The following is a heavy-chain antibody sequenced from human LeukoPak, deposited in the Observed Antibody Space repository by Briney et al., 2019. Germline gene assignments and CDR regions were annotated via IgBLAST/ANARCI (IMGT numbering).Heavy chain of an antibody. V-gene: IGHV4-34*01. CDR3: AXXXXXXDSSGYSPNDAFDI. D-gene: IGHD3-22*01. CDR2: INHSGST. CDR1: GGSFSGYY. Sequence: ASETLSLTCAVYGGSFSGYYWSWIRQPPGKGLEWIGQINHSGSTNYNPSLKSRVTISVDTSKNQFSLRLSSVTAADTAVYYCAXXXXXXDSSGYSPNDAFDIWGQGTMVTVSS. J-gene: IGHJ3*02.